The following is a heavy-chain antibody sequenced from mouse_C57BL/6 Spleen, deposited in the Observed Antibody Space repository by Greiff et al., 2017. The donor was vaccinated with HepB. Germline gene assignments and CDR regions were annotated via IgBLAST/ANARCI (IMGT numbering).Heavy chain of an antibody. V-gene: IGHV2-2*01. CDR3: ARRDYGPSMDY. CDR2: IWSGGST. J-gene: IGHJ4*01. Sequence: VKLLESGPGLVQPSQSLSITCTVSGFSLTSYGVHWVRQSPGKGLEWLGVIWSGGSTDYNADFISRLSISKDNSKSQVFFKMNSLQADDTAIYYCARRDYGPSMDYWGQGTSVTVSS. D-gene: IGHD1-1*01. CDR1: GFSLTSYG.